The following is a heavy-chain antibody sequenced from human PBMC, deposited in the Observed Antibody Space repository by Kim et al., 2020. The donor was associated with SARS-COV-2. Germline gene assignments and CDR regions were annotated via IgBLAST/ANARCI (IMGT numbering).Heavy chain of an antibody. Sequence: SQTLSLTCAISGDSVSSNRAAWNWIRQSPSRGLEWLGRTYYRSKWYNDYAVSVKSRITINPDTSKNQFSLQLNSVTPEDTAVYYCARDPEFCGGDCFPYYYYGMDVWGQGTTVTVSS. CDR1: GDSVSSNRAA. D-gene: IGHD2-21*01. CDR3: ARDPEFCGGDCFPYYYYGMDV. V-gene: IGHV6-1*01. CDR2: TYYRSKWYN. J-gene: IGHJ6*02.